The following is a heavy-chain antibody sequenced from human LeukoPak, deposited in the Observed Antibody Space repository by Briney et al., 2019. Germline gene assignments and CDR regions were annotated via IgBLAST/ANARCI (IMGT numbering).Heavy chain of an antibody. D-gene: IGHD3-22*01. J-gene: IGHJ4*02. CDR3: ASRGTYYYDSSGYYPDY. V-gene: IGHV3-11*04. CDR2: ISSSGSTI. CDR1: GFTFSDYY. Sequence: GGSLRLSCAASGFTFSDYYMSWIRQAPGKGLEWVSYISSSGSTIYYADSVKGRFTISRANAKNSLYLQMNSLRAEDTAVYYCASRGTYYYDSSGYYPDYWGQGTLVIVSS.